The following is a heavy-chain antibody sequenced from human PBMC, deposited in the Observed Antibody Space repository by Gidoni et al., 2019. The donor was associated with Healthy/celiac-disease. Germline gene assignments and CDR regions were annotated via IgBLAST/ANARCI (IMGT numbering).Heavy chain of an antibody. CDR2: ISGIGAST. J-gene: IGHJ4*02. V-gene: IGHV3-23*01. D-gene: IGHD6-13*01. CDR3: AKESSSWMTAVRRYLDY. CDR1: GFSFSNYA. Sequence: EVQLLESGGGLVQPGGSLRLSCAASGFSFSNYAMSWVRQAPGKGLEWVSAISGIGASTFYADSVKGRFTISRDNSKNTLNLQMNSLRVEDTAIYYCAKESSSWMTAVRRYLDYWGQGTLVTVSS.